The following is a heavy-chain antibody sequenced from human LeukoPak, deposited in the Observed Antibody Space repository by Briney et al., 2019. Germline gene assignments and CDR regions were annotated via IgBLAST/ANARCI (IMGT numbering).Heavy chain of an antibody. CDR3: ARDVGRGDGMDV. V-gene: IGHV3-48*02. CDR1: GFSLRTYS. CDR2: ISETSDST. J-gene: IGHJ6*02. Sequence: GGSLRLSCSASGFSLRTYSMTWVRQAPGKGLEWVSYISETSDSTYYADSVKGRFTISRDNAKNSLYLQMNSLRDEDTALYYCARDVGRGDGMDVWGLGTTVTVSS.